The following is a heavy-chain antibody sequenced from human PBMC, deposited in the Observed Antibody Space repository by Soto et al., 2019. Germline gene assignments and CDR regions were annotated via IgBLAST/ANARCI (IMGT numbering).Heavy chain of an antibody. J-gene: IGHJ6*02. D-gene: IGHD2-2*01. CDR1: GGTFSSYA. CDR3: ARSQGSSTSLDTYYYYYYGMDV. Sequence: QVQLVQSGAEVKKPGSSVKVSCKASGGTFSSYAISWVRQAPGQGLEWMGGIIPISETTNYAQKFQGRVTITADESKSTAYMELSSLRSEDTAVYYCARSQGSSTSLDTYYYYYYGMDVWGQGTTVTVSS. CDR2: IIPISETT. V-gene: IGHV1-69*01.